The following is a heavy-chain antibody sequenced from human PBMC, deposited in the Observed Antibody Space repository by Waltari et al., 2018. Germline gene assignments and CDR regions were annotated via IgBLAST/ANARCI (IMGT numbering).Heavy chain of an antibody. Sequence: QVQLVQSGAEVRKPGASVKVSCKTSGYTFTDSYIHWVRQDPGQGLEWMGRMNPNNNYPIYEQKFQGRVTMTRDTSITTAYMELSSLTSDDTALYYCVTQRPWEDYWGQGTRVTVSP. CDR3: VTQRPWEDY. D-gene: IGHD1-26*01. CDR1: GYTFTDSY. CDR2: MNPNNNYP. J-gene: IGHJ4*02. V-gene: IGHV1-2*06.